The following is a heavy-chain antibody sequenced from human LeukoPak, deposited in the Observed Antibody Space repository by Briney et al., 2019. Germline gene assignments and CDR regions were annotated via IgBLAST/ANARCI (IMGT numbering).Heavy chain of an antibody. CDR2: INPNSSGT. J-gene: IGHJ3*02. D-gene: IGHD3-22*01. CDR3: ARDLDYYYSSGYNDAFDI. CDR1: GYTFTGYY. Sequence: ASVKVSCKASGYTFTGYYMHWVRQAPGQGLEWIGRINPNSSGTNYAQKFQSRVTMTRDTSISTAHMELSRLRSDDTLVYYCARDLDYYYSSGYNDAFDISAQGKMVTVSS. V-gene: IGHV1-2*05.